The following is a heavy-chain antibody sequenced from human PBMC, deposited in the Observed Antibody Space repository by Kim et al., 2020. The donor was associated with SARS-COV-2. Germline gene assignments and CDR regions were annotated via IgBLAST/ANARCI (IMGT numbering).Heavy chain of an antibody. D-gene: IGHD6-19*01. J-gene: IGHJ4*01. CDR1: GLTLRSYS. CDR2: ITRGGDT. CDR3: VHCVTLADRSGWCTCFD. V-gene: IGHV3-23*01. Sequence: GGSLRLSCAASGLTLRSYSMNWVRQGPGKGLEWVSSITRGGDTYYAASVKGRFTISRDNLKDTLSLQMNSLRAEDTGNYSVVHCVTLADRSGWCTCFD.